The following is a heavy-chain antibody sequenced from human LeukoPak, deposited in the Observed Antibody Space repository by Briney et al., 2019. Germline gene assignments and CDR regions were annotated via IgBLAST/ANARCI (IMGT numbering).Heavy chain of an antibody. J-gene: IGHJ2*01. D-gene: IGHD3-22*01. Sequence: ASETLSLTCSVSGASITRYYWTWIRQPVGKGLEWFGRLYTNGTVNYNPSLRSRVTMSRDTSRNQLSLKLTSVTAADTAVYYCARLLGSSGYAGDWYFDLWGPGALVTVSS. CDR2: LYTNGTV. V-gene: IGHV4-4*07. CDR1: GASITRYY. CDR3: ARLLGSSGYAGDWYFDL.